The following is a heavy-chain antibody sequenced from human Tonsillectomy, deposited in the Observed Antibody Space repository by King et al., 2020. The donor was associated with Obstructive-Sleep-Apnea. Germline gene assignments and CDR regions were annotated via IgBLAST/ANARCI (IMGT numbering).Heavy chain of an antibody. CDR1: GYSISGGYY. D-gene: IGHD6-13*01. CDR3: AREEQQLGYYYYGMDV. V-gene: IGHV4-38-2*02. J-gene: IGHJ6*02. CDR2: IYHSGSI. Sequence: QLQESGPGLVKPSETLSLTCIVSGYSISGGYYWGWIRQPPGKGLEWIGSIYHSGSIYYNPSLRGRLTISVDTSKNQFSLKLSSVTAADTAIYYCAREEQQLGYYYYGMDVWGQGTTVTVSS.